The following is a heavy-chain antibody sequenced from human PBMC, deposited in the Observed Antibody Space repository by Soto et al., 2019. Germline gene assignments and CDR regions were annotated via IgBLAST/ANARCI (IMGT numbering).Heavy chain of an antibody. CDR1: GFTFSSYA. D-gene: IGHD3-22*01. J-gene: IGHJ4*02. Sequence: EVQLLESGGGLVQPGGSLRLSCAASGFTFSSYAMSWVRQAPGKGLEWVSAISGSGGSTYYADSVKGRFTISRDNSKNTLYLQMNSLRAEDTAVYYCAKAVYYDSSGYYYGAFDYWGQGTLVTVSS. V-gene: IGHV3-23*01. CDR3: AKAVYYDSSGYYYGAFDY. CDR2: ISGSGGST.